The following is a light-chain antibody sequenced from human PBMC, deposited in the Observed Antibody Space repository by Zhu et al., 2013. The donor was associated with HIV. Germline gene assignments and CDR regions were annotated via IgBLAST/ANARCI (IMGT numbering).Light chain of an antibody. J-gene: IGKJ1*01. CDR2: WAS. Sequence: DIVMTQSPDSLAVSLGERATINCKSSQSVLYSPNNRNYLAWFQQKPGQPPKLLIYWASTRKSGVPDRFSGSGSGTDFTLTISSLQAEDVAVYYCQQYYTTPWTFGQGTKVEIK. CDR1: QSVLYSPNNRNY. V-gene: IGKV4-1*01. CDR3: QQYYTTPWT.